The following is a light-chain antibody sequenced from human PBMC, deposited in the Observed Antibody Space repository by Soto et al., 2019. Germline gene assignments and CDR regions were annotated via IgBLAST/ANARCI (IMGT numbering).Light chain of an antibody. CDR3: RSYTSSSTHVV. V-gene: IGLV2-14*01. J-gene: IGLJ2*01. CDR1: SSDVGGYNY. Sequence: QSVLTQPASVSGSPGQSITISCTGTSSDVGGYNYVSWYQQHPGKAPKLMIYDVSNRPSGVSNRFSGSKSGNTGSLTISGLQAEDEADYYCRSYTSSSTHVVFGGGTQLTVL. CDR2: DVS.